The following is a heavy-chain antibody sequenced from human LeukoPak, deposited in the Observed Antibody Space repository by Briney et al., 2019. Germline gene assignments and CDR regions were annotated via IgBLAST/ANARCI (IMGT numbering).Heavy chain of an antibody. Sequence: GGSLRLSCAASGFTVSSNYMNWVRQAPGKGLEWVSLIYSGGSTYYADSVMGRFTISRDNSKSTLYLQMNGLRAEDTAVYYCARGDNSLFDYWGQGTLVTVSS. J-gene: IGHJ4*02. D-gene: IGHD4-23*01. CDR2: IYSGGST. V-gene: IGHV3-53*01. CDR1: GFTVSSNY. CDR3: ARGDNSLFDY.